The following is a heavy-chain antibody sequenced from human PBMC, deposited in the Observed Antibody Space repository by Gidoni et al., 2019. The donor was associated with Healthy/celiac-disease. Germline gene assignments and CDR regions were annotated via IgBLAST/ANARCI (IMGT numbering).Heavy chain of an antibody. V-gene: IGHV4-31*03. D-gene: IGHD5-18*01. CDR2: IYYSGST. Sequence: QVQLQESGPGLVKPSQTLSLTCTFPGGSLSRCVYYWSWIRQHPGKGLEWIGYIYYSGSTYYNPSLKSRVTISVDTSKNQFSLKLSSVTAADTAVYYCARDRTAMVTEDWYFDLWGRGTLVTVSS. CDR1: GGSLSRCVYY. CDR3: ARDRTAMVTEDWYFDL. J-gene: IGHJ2*01.